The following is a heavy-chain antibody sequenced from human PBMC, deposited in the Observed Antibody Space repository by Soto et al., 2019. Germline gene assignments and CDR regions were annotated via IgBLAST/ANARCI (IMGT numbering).Heavy chain of an antibody. CDR1: GFTVSSNY. J-gene: IGHJ4*02. D-gene: IGHD2-15*01. V-gene: IGHV3-53*01. Sequence: EVQLVESGGGLIQPGGSLRLSCAASGFTVSSNYMSWVRQAPGKGLEWVSVIYSGGSTYYADSVKGRFTIYRDNSKNTLSLQMNSLRAEDTAVYYCARGKWAGAATPIEYWGQGTLVTVSS. CDR2: IYSGGST. CDR3: ARGKWAGAATPIEY.